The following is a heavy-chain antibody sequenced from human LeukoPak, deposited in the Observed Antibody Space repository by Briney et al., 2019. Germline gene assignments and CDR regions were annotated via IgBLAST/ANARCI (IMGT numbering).Heavy chain of an antibody. D-gene: IGHD3-22*01. CDR1: GGSISSGGYY. V-gene: IGHV4-31*03. CDR3: ARGLRDYDSRTFDP. J-gene: IGHJ5*02. Sequence: SQTLSLTCTVSGGSISSGGYYWSWIRQHPGKGLEWIGYIYYSGSTYYNPSLKSRVTISVDTSKNQFSLKLSSVTAADTAVYYCARGLRDYDSRTFDPWGQGTLVNVSS. CDR2: IYYSGST.